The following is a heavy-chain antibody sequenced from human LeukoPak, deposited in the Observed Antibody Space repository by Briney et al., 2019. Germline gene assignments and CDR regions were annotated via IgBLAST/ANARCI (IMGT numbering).Heavy chain of an antibody. D-gene: IGHD6-13*01. J-gene: IGHJ6*03. V-gene: IGHV1-2*02. CDR2: INPNSGGT. CDR1: GYTFTGYY. CDR3: ASDYSSPRNYYYYMDV. Sequence: ASVKVSCKASGYTFTGYYMHWVRQAPGQGLEWMGWINPNSGGTNYAQKFQGRVTMTRDTSISTAYMELSRLRSDDTAVYYCASDYSSPRNYYYYMDVWGKGTTVTVSS.